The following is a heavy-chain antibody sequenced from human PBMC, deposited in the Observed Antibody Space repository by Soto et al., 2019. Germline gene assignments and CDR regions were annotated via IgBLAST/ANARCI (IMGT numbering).Heavy chain of an antibody. CDR3: ARRLSGSSAFDF. V-gene: IGHV4-31*03. CDR2: MYNSGTS. D-gene: IGHD2-15*01. J-gene: IGHJ4*01. Sequence: QVQLQESGPGLLKPSQTLSLTCSVSGGSISSVTYYWSWIRHRPGKGLQWIGYMYNSGTSSYSPCLKCRIVLSVDASKNPFSLKLTSVTAEDPATFFCARRLSGSSAFDFWGLGILVTVSS. CDR1: GGSISSVTYY.